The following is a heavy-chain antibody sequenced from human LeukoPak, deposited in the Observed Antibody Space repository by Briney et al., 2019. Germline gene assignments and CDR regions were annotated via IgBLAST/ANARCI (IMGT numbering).Heavy chain of an antibody. Sequence: SETLSLTCTVSGGSISNYYWSWIRQPPGKGLEWIGYIYYSGSTNYNPSLKSRVTISVDTSKNQFSLKLTSVTATDTALYYCARQDAILTVYPYWYFDLWGRGTLVTVSS. CDR1: GGSISNYY. CDR2: IYYSGST. V-gene: IGHV4-59*08. CDR3: ARQDAILTVYPYWYFDL. D-gene: IGHD3-9*01. J-gene: IGHJ2*01.